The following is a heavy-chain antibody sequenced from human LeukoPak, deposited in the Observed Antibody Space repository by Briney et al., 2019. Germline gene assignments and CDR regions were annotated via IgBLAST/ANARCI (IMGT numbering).Heavy chain of an antibody. CDR2: IYTGGST. V-gene: IGHV3-53*01. CDR1: GFSITGHY. J-gene: IGHJ4*02. D-gene: IGHD5-18*01. CDR3: ARAAYSYGLAP. Sequence: GGSLRLSCAASGFSITGHYMTWVRQAPGKGLEWVSVIYTGGSTYYTDSVKGRFTISRDIPKNTVYLQMDNLRAEDTALYHCARAAYSYGLAPWGQGTLVTVSS.